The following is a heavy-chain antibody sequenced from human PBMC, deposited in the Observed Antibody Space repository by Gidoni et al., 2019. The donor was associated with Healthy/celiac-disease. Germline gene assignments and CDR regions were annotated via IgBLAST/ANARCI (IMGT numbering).Heavy chain of an antibody. CDR2: IYYSGST. D-gene: IGHD7-27*01. CDR3: AGGTGDSDY. J-gene: IGHJ4*02. Sequence: QVQLQESGPGLVKPSETLSLTCTVSGGSISSYYWSWIRQPPGKGLEWIGYIYYSGSTNYTPSLKSRVTISVDTSKNQFSLKLSSVTAADTAVYYCAGGTGDSDYWGQGTLVTVSS. V-gene: IGHV4-59*01. CDR1: GGSISSYY.